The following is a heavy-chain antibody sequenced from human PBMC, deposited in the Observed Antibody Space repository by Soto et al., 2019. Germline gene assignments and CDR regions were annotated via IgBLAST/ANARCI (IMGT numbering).Heavy chain of an antibody. D-gene: IGHD5-18*01. V-gene: IGHV3-33*01. CDR2: IWYDGSNK. J-gene: IGHJ4*02. CDR3: GRDGALGDTAVVDS. Sequence: QVQLVESGGGVVQPGKSLRLSCAASGYTFSTYGMHWVRQAPGKGLEWVAVIWYDGSNKYHGASSKGRFTISRDNSKNTLYLQINNLRAEDTAVYYCGRDGALGDTAVVDSWGQGTLVTVSS. CDR1: GYTFSTYG.